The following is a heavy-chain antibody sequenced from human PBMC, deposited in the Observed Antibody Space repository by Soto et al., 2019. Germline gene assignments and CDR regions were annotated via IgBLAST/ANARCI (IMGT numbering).Heavy chain of an antibody. D-gene: IGHD2-2*03. CDR3: ARSPRGYCSSTSCFPDYYYGMDV. V-gene: IGHV1-69*01. CDR2: IIPIFGTA. Sequence: QVQLVQSGAEVKKPGSSVKVSCKASGGTFSSYAISWVRQAPGQGLEWMGGIIPIFGTANYAQKFQGRVTINADESTSTAYMELRSVRSEDTAVYYCARSPRGYCSSTSCFPDYYYGMDVWGQGTTVTVSS. CDR1: GGTFSSYA. J-gene: IGHJ6*02.